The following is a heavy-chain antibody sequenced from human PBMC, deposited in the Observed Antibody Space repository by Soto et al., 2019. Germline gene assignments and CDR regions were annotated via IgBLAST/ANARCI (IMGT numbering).Heavy chain of an antibody. CDR1: GFTCSGSA. D-gene: IGHD4-17*01. CDR3: TRHGEGTSVNY. J-gene: IGHJ4*02. V-gene: IGHV3-73*01. CDR2: IRSKASNYAT. Sequence: EVQLVESGGGLVQPGRSLKLSCAASGFTCSGSAMHWVRQASGKGLEWVGHIRSKASNYATAYAASVRGRFTISRDESKNTAYLQMNSLKTEDTALYYCTRHGEGTSVNYWGQGTLVTVSS.